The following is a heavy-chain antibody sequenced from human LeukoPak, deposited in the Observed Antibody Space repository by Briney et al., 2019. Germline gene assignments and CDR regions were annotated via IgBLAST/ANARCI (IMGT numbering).Heavy chain of an antibody. CDR1: GGSFSGYY. CDR3: ARGQTDWDILTGYYVDY. V-gene: IGHV4-34*01. Sequence: SETLSLTCAVSGGSFSGYYWSWVRQPPGKGLEWIGEINHSGSTNYNPSLESRVTISVDTSKNQFSLKLSSVTAADTAVYYCARGQTDWDILTGYYVDYWGQGTLVTVSS. J-gene: IGHJ4*02. CDR2: INHSGST. D-gene: IGHD3-9*01.